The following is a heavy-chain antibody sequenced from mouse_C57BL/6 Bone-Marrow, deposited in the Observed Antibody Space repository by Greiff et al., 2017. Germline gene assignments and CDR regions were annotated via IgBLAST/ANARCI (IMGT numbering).Heavy chain of an antibody. CDR2: IDPETGGS. J-gene: IGHJ3*01. V-gene: IGHV1-15*01. CDR3: TRRDGYSTFAY. Sequence: QVQLKESGAELVRPGASVTLSCKASGYTFTDYEMHWVKQTPVHGLEWIGAIDPETGGSAYNQKVKGKGILTADKSPSTTYMKLRDLTSEDSAVYYCTRRDGYSTFAYWGQGTLVTVSA. CDR1: GYTFTDYE. D-gene: IGHD2-3*01.